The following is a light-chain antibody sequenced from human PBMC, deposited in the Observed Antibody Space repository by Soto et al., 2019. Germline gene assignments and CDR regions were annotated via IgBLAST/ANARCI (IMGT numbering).Light chain of an antibody. Sequence: DIQMTQSPSSLSASVGDRVTITCQASQDIRNYLNWFQQKPGKAPKLLIYDASNLETGVPSRFSGSGSGTDFTFTIISLQPEDIATYSCQQYDNLGYTFGQGTKLEIK. CDR2: DAS. CDR3: QQYDNLGYT. J-gene: IGKJ2*01. CDR1: QDIRNY. V-gene: IGKV1-33*01.